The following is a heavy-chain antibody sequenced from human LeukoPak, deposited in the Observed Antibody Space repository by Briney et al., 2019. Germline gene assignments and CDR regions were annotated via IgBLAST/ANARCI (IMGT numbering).Heavy chain of an antibody. CDR2: IHYSGST. D-gene: IGHD3-22*01. CDR3: ARDRDSSGLRDFDL. CDR1: GGSISSDY. J-gene: IGHJ2*01. Sequence: SETLSLTCTVSGGSISSDYWSWIRQPPGKGLEWIGYIHYSGSTNYNPSLKSRVTISVDTSKNQFSLQLSSVTAADTAVYYCARDRDSSGLRDFDLWGRGTLVTVSA. V-gene: IGHV4-59*01.